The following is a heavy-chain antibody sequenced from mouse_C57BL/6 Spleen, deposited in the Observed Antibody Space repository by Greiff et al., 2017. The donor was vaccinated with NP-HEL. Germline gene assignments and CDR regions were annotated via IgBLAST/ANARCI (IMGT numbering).Heavy chain of an antibody. V-gene: IGHV5-17*01. Sequence: DVMLVESGGGLVKPGGSLKLSCAASGFTFSDYGMHWVRQAPEKGLEWVAYISSGSSTIYYADTVKGRFTISRDNAKNTLFLQMTSLRSEDTAMYYCARGASSHFDYWGQGTTLTVSS. CDR2: ISSGSSTI. J-gene: IGHJ2*01. CDR3: ARGASSHFDY. CDR1: GFTFSDYG. D-gene: IGHD1-1*01.